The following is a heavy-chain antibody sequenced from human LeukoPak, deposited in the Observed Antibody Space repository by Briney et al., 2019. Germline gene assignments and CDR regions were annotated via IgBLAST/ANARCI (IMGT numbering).Heavy chain of an antibody. Sequence: PSETLSLTCTVSGVSISSNNYYWGWIRQPPGKGLEWIGNIYYSGTTYYNLSLKSRVTMSVDTSKNQFSLKLGSVTAADTAVYYCARHRGSSSEFDPWGQGTLVTISS. CDR3: ARHRGSSSEFDP. D-gene: IGHD6-6*01. CDR2: IYYSGTT. CDR1: GVSISSNNYY. J-gene: IGHJ5*02. V-gene: IGHV4-39*01.